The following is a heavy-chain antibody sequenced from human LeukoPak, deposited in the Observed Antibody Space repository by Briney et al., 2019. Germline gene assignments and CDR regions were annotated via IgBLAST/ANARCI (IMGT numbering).Heavy chain of an antibody. V-gene: IGHV5-10-1*01. CDR2: IDPSDSFT. Sequence: GESLRISCKGSGYSFTSYWISWVRQMPGKGLEWMGRIDPSDSFTNYSPSFQGHVTISADKSISTAYLRWSSLKASDTAMYYCARSPTYDYVWGSHENWGQGTLVTVSS. J-gene: IGHJ4*02. CDR1: GYSFTSYW. CDR3: ARSPTYDYVWGSHEN. D-gene: IGHD3-16*01.